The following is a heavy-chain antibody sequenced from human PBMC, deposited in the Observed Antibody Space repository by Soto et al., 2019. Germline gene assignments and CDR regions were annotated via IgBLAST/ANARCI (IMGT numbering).Heavy chain of an antibody. V-gene: IGHV5-10-1*01. J-gene: IGHJ6*02. Sequence: GESLKISCKGSGYSFTSYWISWVRQMPGKGLEWMGRIDPSDSYTNYSPSFQGHVTISADKSVSTAYLQWSSLKASDTAMYYCARRRAYDYVWGSHTTTYYYYGMDVWGHGTTVTVSS. CDR1: GYSFTSYW. D-gene: IGHD3-16*01. CDR3: ARRRAYDYVWGSHTTTYYYYGMDV. CDR2: IDPSDSYT.